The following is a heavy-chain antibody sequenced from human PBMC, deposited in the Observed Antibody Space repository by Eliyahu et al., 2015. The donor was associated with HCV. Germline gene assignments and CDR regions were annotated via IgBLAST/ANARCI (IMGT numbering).Heavy chain of an antibody. J-gene: IGHJ4*02. Sequence: QVQLVQSGAEVKEPGASVKVSXEASGYRXTXYYLHWVXRAPGQGLVWMAWMNPTTGGTEFAXKFQGRVTLTRDTSIGTVYMEMTSLRSDDTAHYYCARALTGYYSHADYWGQGTLVTVSS. CDR1: GYRXTXYY. CDR3: ARALTGYYSHADY. CDR2: MNPTTGGT. D-gene: IGHD3-9*01. V-gene: IGHV1-2*02.